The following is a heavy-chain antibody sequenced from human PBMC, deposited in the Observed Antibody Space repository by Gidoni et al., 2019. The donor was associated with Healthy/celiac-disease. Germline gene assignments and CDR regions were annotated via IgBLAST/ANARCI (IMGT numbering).Heavy chain of an antibody. CDR3: ARTAYCGGDCYSRRYFQH. V-gene: IGHV4-34*01. D-gene: IGHD2-21*02. J-gene: IGHJ1*01. CDR1: GGSFSGYY. Sequence: QVQLQQWGAGLLKPSETLSLTCAVYGGSFSGYYWSWIRQPPGKGLEWIGEINHSRSTNYNPSLKSRVTISVDTSKNQFSLKLSSVTAADTAVYYCARTAYCGGDCYSRRYFQHWGQGTLVTVSS. CDR2: INHSRST.